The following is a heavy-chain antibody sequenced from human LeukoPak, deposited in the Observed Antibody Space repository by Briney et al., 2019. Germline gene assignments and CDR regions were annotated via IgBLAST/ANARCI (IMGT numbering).Heavy chain of an antibody. CDR3: AREGDSSGPSVGLDY. D-gene: IGHD3-22*01. Sequence: GGSLRLSCAASGFTVSSTYMNWIRQAPGKGLEWVSYISSSSSTIYHADSVKGRFTISRDDAKNTLDLQMNSLRDEDTAVYYCAREGDSSGPSVGLDYWGQGTLVTVSS. J-gene: IGHJ4*02. CDR1: GFTVSSTY. V-gene: IGHV3-48*02. CDR2: ISSSSSTI.